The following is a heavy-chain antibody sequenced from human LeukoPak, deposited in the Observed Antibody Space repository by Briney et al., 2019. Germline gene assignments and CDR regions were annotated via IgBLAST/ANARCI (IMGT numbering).Heavy chain of an antibody. CDR2: INPNSGGT. V-gene: IGHV1-2*02. D-gene: IGHD2-2*01. J-gene: IGHJ5*02. Sequence: GASVKVSCKASGYTFTGYYMHWVRQAPGQGFEWMGWINPNSGGTNYAQKFQGRVTMTRDTSISTAYMELSRLRSDDTAVYYCARAVVVVPAAIFRNWFDPWGQGTLVTVSS. CDR3: ARAVVVVPAAIFRNWFDP. CDR1: GYTFTGYY.